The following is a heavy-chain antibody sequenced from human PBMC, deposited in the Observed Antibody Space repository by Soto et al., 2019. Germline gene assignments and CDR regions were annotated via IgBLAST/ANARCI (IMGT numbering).Heavy chain of an antibody. V-gene: IGHV3-30*18. CDR3: AKDGSVWFGELWYFDY. D-gene: IGHD3-10*01. CDR2: ISYDGSNK. CDR1: GFTFSSYG. Sequence: QVQLVESGGGVVQPGRSLRLFCAASGFTFSSYGMHWVRQAPGKGLEWVAVISYDGSNKYYADSVKGRFTISRDNSKNTLYLQMNSLRAEDTAVYYCAKDGSVWFGELWYFDYWGQGTLVTVSS. J-gene: IGHJ4*02.